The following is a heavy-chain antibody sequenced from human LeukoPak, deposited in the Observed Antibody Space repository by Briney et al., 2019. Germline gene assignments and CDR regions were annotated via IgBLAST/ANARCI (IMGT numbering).Heavy chain of an antibody. Sequence: SETLSLTCTVSGGSISSYYWSWIRQPPGKGLEWIGYIYYSGSTNYNPSLKSRVTISVDTSKNQFSLKLSSVIAADTAVYYCARGRGQWLPEFDYWSQGTLVTVSS. CDR3: ARGRGQWLPEFDY. J-gene: IGHJ4*02. V-gene: IGHV4-59*01. CDR2: IYYSGST. D-gene: IGHD6-19*01. CDR1: GGSISSYY.